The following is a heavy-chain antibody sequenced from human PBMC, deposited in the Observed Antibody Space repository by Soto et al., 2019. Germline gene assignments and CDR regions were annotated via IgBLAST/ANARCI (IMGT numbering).Heavy chain of an antibody. CDR3: ASPPTNLDYGDDKWFDP. CDR2: IKQDGSEK. D-gene: IGHD4-17*01. Sequence: PGGSLRLSCAASGFTFSRYWMSWVRQAPGKGLEWVANIKQDGSEKYYVDSVKGRFTISRDNAKNSLYLQMNSLRAEDTAVYYCASPPTNLDYGDDKWFDPWGQGNLVTVSS. CDR1: GFTFSRYW. J-gene: IGHJ5*02. V-gene: IGHV3-7*01.